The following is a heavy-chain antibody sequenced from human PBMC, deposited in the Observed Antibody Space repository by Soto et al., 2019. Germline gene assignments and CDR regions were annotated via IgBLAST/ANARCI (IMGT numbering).Heavy chain of an antibody. CDR1: GFTFSSYW. D-gene: IGHD6-19*01. CDR2: IKQDGSEK. CDR3: ARRIGGAARGPYSSGWYANWFDP. J-gene: IGHJ5*02. Sequence: GGSLRLSCAASGFTFSSYWMSWVRQAPGKGLEWVANIKQDGSEKYYVDSVKGRFTISRDNAKNSLYLQMNSLRAEDTAVYYCARRIGGAARGPYSSGWYANWFDPWGQGTLVTVSS. V-gene: IGHV3-7*05.